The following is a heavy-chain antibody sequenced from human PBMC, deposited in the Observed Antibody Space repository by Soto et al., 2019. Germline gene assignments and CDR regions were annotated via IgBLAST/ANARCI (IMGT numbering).Heavy chain of an antibody. CDR2: IIPIFGTA. J-gene: IGHJ4*02. D-gene: IGHD2-2*01. CDR3: ARDCRGTGPPTALDY. CDR1: GGTFSSYA. Sequence: SVKVSCKASGGTFSSYAISWVRQAPGQGLEWMGGIIPIFGTANYAQKFQGRVTITADESTSTAYMELSSLRSEDTAVYYCARDCRGTGPPTALDYWGQGSLVTVSS. V-gene: IGHV1-69*13.